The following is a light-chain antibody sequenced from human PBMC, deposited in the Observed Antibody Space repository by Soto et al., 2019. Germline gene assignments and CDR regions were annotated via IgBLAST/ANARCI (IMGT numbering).Light chain of an antibody. Sequence: EIVLTQSPGTPSLSPGERATLSCRASQSVSSNYLAWYQQKPGQPPRLLIYGASSRATGIPDRFSGSGSGTDFTLTIRRLEPEDFAVYYCQQYGSSPRVAFGQGTKVEIK. CDR3: QQYGSSPRVA. CDR1: QSVSSNY. J-gene: IGKJ1*01. V-gene: IGKV3-20*01. CDR2: GAS.